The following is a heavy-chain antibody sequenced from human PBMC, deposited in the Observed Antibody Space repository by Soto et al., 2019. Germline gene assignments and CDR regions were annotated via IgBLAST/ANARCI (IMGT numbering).Heavy chain of an antibody. Sequence: GGSLRLSCAASGFTFSSYAMSWVRQAPGKGLEWVSAISGSGGSTYYADSVKGRFTISRDNSKNTLYLQMNSLRAEDTAVYYCAKDEDWILPTAMVFFAFDIWGQGTMVTVSS. CDR2: ISGSGGST. J-gene: IGHJ3*02. V-gene: IGHV3-23*01. CDR1: GFTFSSYA. CDR3: AKDEDWILPTAMVFFAFDI. D-gene: IGHD5-18*01.